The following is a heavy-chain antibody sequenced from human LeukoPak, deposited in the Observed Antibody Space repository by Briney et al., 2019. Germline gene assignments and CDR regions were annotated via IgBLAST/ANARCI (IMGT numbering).Heavy chain of an antibody. V-gene: IGHV3-7*03. D-gene: IGHD6-13*01. CDR2: VKRDGREK. Sequence: GALRLSCGGSGFTFRTYWVTWVRQAPGKGLGGVANVKRDGREKYYVDSVKGRFTISRDNAKNSLYLQMNSLRAEDTAVYYCATSGSWYKQYYFDYWGQGSLVTVSS. J-gene: IGHJ4*02. CDR1: GFTFRTYW. CDR3: ATSGSWYKQYYFDY.